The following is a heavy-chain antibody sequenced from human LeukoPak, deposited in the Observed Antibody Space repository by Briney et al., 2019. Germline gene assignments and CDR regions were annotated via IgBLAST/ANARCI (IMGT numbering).Heavy chain of an antibody. V-gene: IGHV3-23*01. J-gene: IGHJ4*02. CDR3: AKVYYDSSGYYKTSEYYFDY. CDR2: ISGSGGST. CDR1: GFTFSSYA. Sequence: GGSLRLSCAASGFTFSSYAMSWVRQAPGKGLEWVSAISGSGGSTYYADSVKGRFTISRDNSKNTLYLQMNSLRAEDTAVYYCAKVYYDSSGYYKTSEYYFDYWGQGTLVTVSS. D-gene: IGHD3-22*01.